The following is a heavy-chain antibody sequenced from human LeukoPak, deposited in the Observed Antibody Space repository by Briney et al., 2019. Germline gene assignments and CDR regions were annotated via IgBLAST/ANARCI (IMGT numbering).Heavy chain of an antibody. V-gene: IGHV5-51*01. CDR3: ARRGYSYGYID. Sequence: GEPLKISCXGSGYSFTSYWIGWVRKMPGKGLERMGIIYPGDSDTRYSPSFQGQVTISADKSISTAYLQWSSLKASDTAMYYCARRGYSYGYIDWGQGTLATVSS. CDR2: IYPGDSDT. D-gene: IGHD5-18*01. J-gene: IGHJ4*02. CDR1: GYSFTSYW.